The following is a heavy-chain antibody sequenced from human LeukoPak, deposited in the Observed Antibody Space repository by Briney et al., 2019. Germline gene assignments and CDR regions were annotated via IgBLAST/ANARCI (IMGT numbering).Heavy chain of an antibody. CDR3: AKAHGRYSSGWYSFFRR. J-gene: IGHJ4*02. CDR1: GFTFSSYA. V-gene: IGHV3-23*01. Sequence: GGSLRLSCAASGFTFSSYAMSWVRQAPGKGLEWVSAISGSGGSTYYADSVKGRFTISRDNSKNTLYLQMNSLRAEDTAIYYCAKAHGRYSSGWYSFFRRWGQGTLVTVSS. D-gene: IGHD6-19*01. CDR2: ISGSGGST.